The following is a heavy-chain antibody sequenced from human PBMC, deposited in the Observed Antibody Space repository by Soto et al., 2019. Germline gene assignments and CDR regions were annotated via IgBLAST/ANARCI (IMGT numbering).Heavy chain of an antibody. V-gene: IGHV1-69*06. CDR2: IIPIFGTA. Sequence: QVQLVQSGAEVKKPGSSVKVSCTASGGTLSSYAISWVRQAPGQGLEWMGGIIPIFGTANYAQNFQGRVTITADKSTSTAYMELSSLRSEDTAVYYCARAVGGSYDDYWGQGTLVTVSS. J-gene: IGHJ4*02. D-gene: IGHD1-26*01. CDR3: ARAVGGSYDDY. CDR1: GGTLSSYA.